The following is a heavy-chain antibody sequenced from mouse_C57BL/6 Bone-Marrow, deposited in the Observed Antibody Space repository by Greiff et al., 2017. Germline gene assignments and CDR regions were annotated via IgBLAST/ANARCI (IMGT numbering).Heavy chain of an antibody. Sequence: EVKLMESGGDLVKPGGSLKLSCAASGFTFSSYGMSWVRQTPDKRLEWVATISSGGTYTYYPDSVKGRFTISRDNAKNTLYLQRSSLKSEDTAMYYCARRAYYDYDEAMDYWGQGTSVTVS. CDR3: ARRAYYDYDEAMDY. CDR2: ISSGGTYT. D-gene: IGHD2-4*01. V-gene: IGHV5-6*02. CDR1: GFTFSSYG. J-gene: IGHJ4*01.